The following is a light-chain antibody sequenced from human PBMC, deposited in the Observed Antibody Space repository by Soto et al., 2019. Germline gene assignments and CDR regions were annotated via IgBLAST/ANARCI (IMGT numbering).Light chain of an antibody. V-gene: IGLV1-40*01. J-gene: IGLJ1*01. CDR1: SSNIGAGYD. Sequence: QSVLTQPPSVSGAPGQRVTISCSGSSSNIGAGYDVHWYQRLPGTAPKVLIYNNNNRPSGVPDRFSGSKSGTSASLAITGLQAENEADYYRQSYASSLSGSYVFGTGTKVTVL. CDR3: QSYASSLSGSYV. CDR2: NNN.